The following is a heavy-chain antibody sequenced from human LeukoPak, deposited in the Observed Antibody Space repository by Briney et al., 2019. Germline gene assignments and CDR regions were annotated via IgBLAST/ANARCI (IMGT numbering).Heavy chain of an antibody. CDR3: ARGPGYGYNIKRLDY. D-gene: IGHD5-24*01. J-gene: IGHJ4*02. V-gene: IGHV4-34*01. CDR1: GRSFSGYY. Sequence: PSETLSLTCAVYGRSFSGYYWSWIRQPPGKGLEWIGEINHSGSTNYNPSLKSRVTISVDTSKNQFSLKLSSVTAADTAVYYCARGPGYGYNIKRLDYWGQGTLLTVSS. CDR2: INHSGST.